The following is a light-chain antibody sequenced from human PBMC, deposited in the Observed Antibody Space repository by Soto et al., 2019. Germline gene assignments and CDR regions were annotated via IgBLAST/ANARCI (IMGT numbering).Light chain of an antibody. CDR3: MQVTYWPLT. V-gene: IGKV2-30*01. J-gene: IGKJ4*01. Sequence: DAVLTQSPISLPVTLGQPASISCRSSRSLVYSDGNTYLSWFQQRPGQSPRRLIYEVSKRDSGVPDRFSGSWSGTDFTLKISRVEAEDLGVYYCMQVTYWPLTFGGGTKVEIK. CDR2: EVS. CDR1: RSLVYSDGNTY.